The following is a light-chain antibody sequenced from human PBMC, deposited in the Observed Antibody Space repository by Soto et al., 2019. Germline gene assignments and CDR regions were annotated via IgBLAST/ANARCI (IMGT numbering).Light chain of an antibody. CDR3: QSYDSSLSGYYV. Sequence: QYVLTQPPSVSGAPGQRVTISCTGSSSNIGAGYDVHWYQQLPGTAPKLLIYGNSNRPSGLPDRFSGSKSGTSASLAITGLQAEDEADYYCQSYDSSLSGYYVFGTGTKLTVL. CDR2: GNS. V-gene: IGLV1-40*01. CDR1: SSNIGAGYD. J-gene: IGLJ1*01.